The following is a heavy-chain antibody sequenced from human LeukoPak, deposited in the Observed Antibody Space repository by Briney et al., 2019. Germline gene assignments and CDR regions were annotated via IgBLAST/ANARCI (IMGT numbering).Heavy chain of an antibody. CDR1: GFTFSSYS. Sequence: GGSLRLSCVASGFTFSSYSMNWVRQAPGKGLEWVSSISSSSSYIYYADSVKGRFTISRDNAKNSLYLQMNSLRAEDTAVYYCAREDTAMVFPYDYWGQGTLVTVSS. D-gene: IGHD5-18*01. V-gene: IGHV3-21*01. J-gene: IGHJ4*02. CDR2: ISSSSSYI. CDR3: AREDTAMVFPYDY.